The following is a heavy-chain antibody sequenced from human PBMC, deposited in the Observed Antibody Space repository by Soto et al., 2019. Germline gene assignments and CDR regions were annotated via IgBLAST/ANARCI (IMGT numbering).Heavy chain of an antibody. CDR3: AKAQGGSYSYYYYYGMDV. CDR2: ISYDGSNK. D-gene: IGHD1-26*01. CDR1: GFTFSSYG. Sequence: PGGSLRLSCAASGFTFSSYGMHWVRQAPGKGLEWVAVISYDGSNKYYADSVKGRFTISRDNSKNTLYLQMNSLRAEDTAVYYCAKAQGGSYSYYYYYGMDVWGQGTTVT. V-gene: IGHV3-30*18. J-gene: IGHJ6*02.